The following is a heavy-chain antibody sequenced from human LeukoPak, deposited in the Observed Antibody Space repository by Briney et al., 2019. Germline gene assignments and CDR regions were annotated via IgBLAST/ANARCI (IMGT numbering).Heavy chain of an antibody. CDR1: GGPISSYY. CDR2: IYYNGDT. D-gene: IGHD3-10*01. V-gene: IGHV4-59*01. CDR3: VRGPYGSSISNWFDP. J-gene: IGHJ5*02. Sequence: PSETLSLTCTVSGGPISSYYWSWIRQTPGKGLEWIGYIYYNGDTHYNPSLNSRLSMSVDTPNKQFSLNLRSVTAADTAVYYCVRGPYGSSISNWFDPWGQGLLVTVSS.